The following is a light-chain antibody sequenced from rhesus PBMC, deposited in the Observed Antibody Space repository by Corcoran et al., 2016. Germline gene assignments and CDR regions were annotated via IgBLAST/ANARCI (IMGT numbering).Light chain of an antibody. J-gene: IGKJ2*01. V-gene: IGKV1-22*01. CDR3: KQYSSSPYS. CDR2: KAS. CDR1: QSISSW. Sequence: DIQMTQSPSSLSASVGDTVTITCRASQSISSWLAWYQQKPGKAPKLLIYKASTLQSGVPSRFSGSRAGTDFTLNISSLQSEDFATYYCKQYSSSPYSFGQGTKVEIK.